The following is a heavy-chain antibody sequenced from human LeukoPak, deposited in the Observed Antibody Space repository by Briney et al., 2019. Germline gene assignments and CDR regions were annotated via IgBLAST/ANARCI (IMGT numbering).Heavy chain of an antibody. CDR3: ARGTAGYHSSYFDY. Sequence: GGSLRLSCAASGFTFGSPWMHWVRQAPGKGLVWVSRINSDGSATAYADSVKGRLTISRDNAENTLYLQMNSLRAEDTAVYYCARGTAGYHSSYFDYWGQGTLVTVSS. CDR1: GFTFGSPW. J-gene: IGHJ4*02. CDR2: INSDGSAT. D-gene: IGHD3-16*02. V-gene: IGHV3-74*01.